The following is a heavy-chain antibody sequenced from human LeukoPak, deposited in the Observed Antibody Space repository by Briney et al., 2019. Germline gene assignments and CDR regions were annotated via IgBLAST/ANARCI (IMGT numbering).Heavy chain of an antibody. Sequence: GGSLRLSCAASGFTFDDYTMHWVRQAPGKGLEWVSLISWDGGSTYYADSVKGRFTISRDNSKNTLYLQMNSLRAEDTAVYYCAKDPMYSSSHYWGQGTLVTVSS. D-gene: IGHD6-6*01. CDR3: AKDPMYSSSHY. CDR1: GFTFDDYT. J-gene: IGHJ4*02. CDR2: ISWDGGST. V-gene: IGHV3-43*01.